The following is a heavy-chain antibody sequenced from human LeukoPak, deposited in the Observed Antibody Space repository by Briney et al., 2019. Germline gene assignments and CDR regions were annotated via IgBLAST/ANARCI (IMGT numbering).Heavy chain of an antibody. CDR3: ARGHQQQLDY. V-gene: IGHV4-61*01. J-gene: IGHJ4*02. Sequence: PSETLSLTCTVSGGSVSSGSYYWSWIRQPPGKGLEWIGYIYYSGSTNYNPSLKSRVTTSVDTSKNQFSLKLSSVTAADTAVYYCARGHQQQLDYWGQGTLVTVSS. CDR1: GGSVSSGSYY. CDR2: IYYSGST. D-gene: IGHD6-13*01.